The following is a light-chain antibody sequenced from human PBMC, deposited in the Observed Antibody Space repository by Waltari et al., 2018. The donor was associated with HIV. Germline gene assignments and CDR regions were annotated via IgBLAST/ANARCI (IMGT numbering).Light chain of an antibody. J-gene: IGKJ4*01. CDR3: QQYYSYPLT. Sequence: AIQMTQSPSSFSASTGDRVTIPCRASQGISSYLAWYQQKPGKAPKLLIYAASTLQSGVPSRFSGSGSGTDFTLTISCLQSEDFATYYCQQYYSYPLTFGGGTKVEIK. CDR1: QGISSY. V-gene: IGKV1-8*01. CDR2: AAS.